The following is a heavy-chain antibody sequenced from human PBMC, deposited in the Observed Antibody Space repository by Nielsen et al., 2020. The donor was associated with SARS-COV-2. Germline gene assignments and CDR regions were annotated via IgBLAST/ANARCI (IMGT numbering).Heavy chain of an antibody. Sequence: GESLKISCKGSGYSFISYWIGWVRQMPGKGLEWMGTIYPGDSDTRYSPSFQGQVTISADKSISTAYLQWSSLKASDTAMYYCARSGSYYFAGYYYGMDVWGQGTTVTVSS. V-gene: IGHV5-51*06. CDR1: GYSFISYW. CDR3: ARSGSYYFAGYYYGMDV. CDR2: IYPGDSDT. J-gene: IGHJ6*02. D-gene: IGHD1-26*01.